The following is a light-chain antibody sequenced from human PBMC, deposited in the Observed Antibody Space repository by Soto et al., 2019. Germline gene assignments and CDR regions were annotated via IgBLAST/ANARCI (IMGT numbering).Light chain of an antibody. J-gene: IGKJ1*01. CDR3: QQYNPYSMWT. V-gene: IGKV1-5*01. CDR2: DTS. Sequence: DIQMTQTPSTLSASVGDRVAITCRASQSISVAVAWYQQKPGKAPKPLIFDTSSLESGVPSRFSGSGSGTEFTLTISSLQPDDFATYYCQQYNPYSMWTFGQGTNVEIK. CDR1: QSISVA.